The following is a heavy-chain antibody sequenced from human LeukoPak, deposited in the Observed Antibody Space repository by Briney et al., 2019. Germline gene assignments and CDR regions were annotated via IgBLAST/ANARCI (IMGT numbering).Heavy chain of an antibody. Sequence: SVKVSCKASGGTFSSHAISWVRQAPGQGLEWMGVIIPIFGTANYAQKFQGRVTITTDASTCTAYMELSSLRSEDTAVYYCARDLGLERPPYYYYYYMDVWGKGTTVTVSS. J-gene: IGHJ6*03. CDR3: ARDLGLERPPYYYYYYMDV. D-gene: IGHD1-1*01. V-gene: IGHV1-69*05. CDR2: IIPIFGTA. CDR1: GGTFSSHA.